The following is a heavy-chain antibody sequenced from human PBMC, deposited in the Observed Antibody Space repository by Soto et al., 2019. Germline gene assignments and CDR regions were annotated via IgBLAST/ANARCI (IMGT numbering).Heavy chain of an antibody. D-gene: IGHD1-7*01. CDR3: ARKLELRGSYYYYYDMDV. CDR2: INPNSGGT. Sequence: VASVKVSRKASGYTFTDYYMHWVRQAPGQGLEWMGWINPNSGGTNYAQKFQGRVTMTRDTSISTAYMELSRLRSDDTAVYYCARKLELRGSYYYYYDMDVWGQGTTVTVSS. CDR1: GYTFTDYY. J-gene: IGHJ6*02. V-gene: IGHV1-2*02.